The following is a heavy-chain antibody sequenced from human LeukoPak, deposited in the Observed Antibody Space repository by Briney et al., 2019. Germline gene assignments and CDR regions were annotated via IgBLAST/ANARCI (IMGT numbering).Heavy chain of an antibody. V-gene: IGHV3-30*02. D-gene: IGHD1-26*01. CDR3: ASLSVGASDY. J-gene: IGHJ4*02. CDR2: IQYDGSNK. Sequence: GGSLRLSCAASGFTFIFSSYGMHWVRQAPGKGLEWVAFIQYDGSNKYYADSVKGRFTISRGNSKNTLYLQMNSLRAEDTAVYYCASLSVGASDYWGQGTLVTVSS. CDR1: GFTFIFSSYG.